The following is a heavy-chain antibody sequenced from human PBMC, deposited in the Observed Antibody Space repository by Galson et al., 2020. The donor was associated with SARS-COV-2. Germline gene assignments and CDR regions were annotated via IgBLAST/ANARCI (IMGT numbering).Heavy chain of an antibody. V-gene: IGHV1-18*01. CDR2: ISAYNGNT. CDR1: GYTFTSYG. Sequence: KVSCKASGYTFTSYGISWVRQAPGQGLEWMGWISAYNGNTNYAQKLQGRVTITTDTSTSTAYMELRSLRSDDTAVYYCARDLGYCSSTSCYGDYFDYWGQGTLVTVSS. D-gene: IGHD2-2*01. J-gene: IGHJ4*02. CDR3: ARDLGYCSSTSCYGDYFDY.